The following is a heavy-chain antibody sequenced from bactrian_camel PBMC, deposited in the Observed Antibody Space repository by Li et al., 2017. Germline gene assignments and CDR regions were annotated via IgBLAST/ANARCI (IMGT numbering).Heavy chain of an antibody. CDR1: GFTFSIHG. J-gene: IGHJ4*01. V-gene: IGHV3-2*01. Sequence: HVQLVESGGGSVRSGGSLRLSCQASGFTFSIHGMSWFRQAPGKGLEWVSSIYSDGSNTYYADSVKGRFTISRDNAKNTVYLQMNSLKSEDTALYYCATDSGPQAIGTYCSGGYCYFPGQGTQVTVS. D-gene: IGHD2*01. CDR2: IYSDGSNT.